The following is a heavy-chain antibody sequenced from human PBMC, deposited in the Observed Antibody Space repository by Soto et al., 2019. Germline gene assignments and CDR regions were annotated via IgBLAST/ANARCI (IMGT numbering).Heavy chain of an antibody. CDR2: IIPFFGTA. J-gene: IGHJ4*02. D-gene: IGHD4-17*01. CDR3: AKSAPMDAGDKYYYDF. Sequence: SVKVSCKASGGTFSTFGISWVRQAPGQGLEWMGGIIPFFGTARYSQKFEDRTTITADESTNTVYMDLRSLTSEDTAIYYCAKSAPMDAGDKYYYDFWGQGALVTVSS. V-gene: IGHV1-69*13. CDR1: GGTFSTFG.